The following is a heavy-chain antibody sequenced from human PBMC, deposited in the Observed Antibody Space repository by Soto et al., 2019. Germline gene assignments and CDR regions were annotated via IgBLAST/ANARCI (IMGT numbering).Heavy chain of an antibody. CDR3: ARTGYCSSTSCFQTLDE. Sequence: PSETLSLTCTVSGGSMSSGGYYLSWLRQHPGKGLEWIGYIYYSGSTYYNPSLKSRVTISVDTSKNQFSLKLSSVTAADTAVYYCARTGYCSSTSCFQTLDEWRQGILVT. V-gene: IGHV4-31*03. CDR2: IYYSGST. D-gene: IGHD2-2*01. J-gene: IGHJ4*02. CDR1: GGSMSSGGYY.